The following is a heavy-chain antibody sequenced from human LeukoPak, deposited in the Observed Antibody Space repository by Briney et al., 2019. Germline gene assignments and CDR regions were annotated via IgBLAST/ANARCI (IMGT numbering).Heavy chain of an antibody. J-gene: IGHJ4*02. V-gene: IGHV3-30*03. Sequence: PGRSLRLSCAASGLTFSRFGMHWVRQAPGKGLDWVALISHDGSQRYYTDSVRGRFTISRDNSKNTLYLQMDSLRAEDTAVYYCARVDCSGGSCYFDYWGQGTLVTVSS. CDR1: GLTFSRFG. CDR2: ISHDGSQR. CDR3: ARVDCSGGSCYFDY. D-gene: IGHD2-15*01.